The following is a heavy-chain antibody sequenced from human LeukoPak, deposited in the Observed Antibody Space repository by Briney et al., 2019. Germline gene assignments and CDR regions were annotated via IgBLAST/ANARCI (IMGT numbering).Heavy chain of an antibody. CDR2: IYYSGST. CDR3: AKDRAGYCSGGSCYTTFDP. V-gene: IGHV4-31*03. Sequence: SETLSLTCTVSGGSISSGGYYWTWIRQHPGEGLEWIGYIYYSGSTYYNPSLKSRVTISVDTSKNQFSLMLSSVTAADTALYYCAKDRAGYCSGGSCYTTFDPWGQGTLVTVSS. J-gene: IGHJ5*02. D-gene: IGHD2-15*01. CDR1: GGSISSGGYY.